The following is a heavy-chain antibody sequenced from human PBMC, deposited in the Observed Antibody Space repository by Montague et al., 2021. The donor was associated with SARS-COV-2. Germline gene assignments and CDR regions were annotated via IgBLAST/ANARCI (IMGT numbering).Heavy chain of an antibody. CDR1: GFSLGTSGMC. CDR3: ARTLHDILTGYYSFDY. D-gene: IGHD3-9*01. J-gene: IGHJ4*02. V-gene: IGHV2-70*01. CDR2: IDWDDDK. Sequence: PALVKPTQTLTLTCTFSGFSLGTSGMCVSWIRQPPGKALEWLALIDWDDDKYYSTSLKTRLTISKDTSKNQVVLTMTNMDPVDTATYYCARTLHDILTGYYSFDYWGQGTLVTVSS.